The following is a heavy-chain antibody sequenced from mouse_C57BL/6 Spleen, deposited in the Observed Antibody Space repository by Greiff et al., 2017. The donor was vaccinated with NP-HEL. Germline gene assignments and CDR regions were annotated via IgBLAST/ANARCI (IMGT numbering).Heavy chain of an antibody. CDR1: GYAFSSYW. CDR3: ARRSSGPYYFDY. D-gene: IGHD3-2*02. CDR2: IYPGDGDT. J-gene: IGHJ2*01. V-gene: IGHV1-80*01. Sequence: VKLQESGAELVKPGASVKISCKASGYAFSSYWMNWVKQRPGKGLEWIGQIYPGDGDTNYNGKFKGKATLTADKSSSTAYMQLSSLTSEDSAVYFCARRSSGPYYFDYWGQGTTLTVSS.